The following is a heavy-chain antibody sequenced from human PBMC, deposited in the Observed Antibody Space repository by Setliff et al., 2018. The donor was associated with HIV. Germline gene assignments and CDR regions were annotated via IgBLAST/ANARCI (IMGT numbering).Heavy chain of an antibody. Sequence: ASVKVSCKASGYTFINYAMHWVRQAPGQRLEWMGWINAGNGNTKYSQKFQGRVTITRDTSASTAYMELSSLRSEDTAVYYGARVGISSSSPADDYWGQGTLVTVSS. J-gene: IGHJ4*02. V-gene: IGHV1-3*01. D-gene: IGHD6-6*01. CDR3: ARVGISSSSPADDY. CDR2: INAGNGNT. CDR1: GYTFINYA.